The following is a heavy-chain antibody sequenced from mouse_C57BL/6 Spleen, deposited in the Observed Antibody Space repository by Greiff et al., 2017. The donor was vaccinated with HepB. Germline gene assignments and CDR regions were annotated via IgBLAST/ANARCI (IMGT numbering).Heavy chain of an antibody. Sequence: EVQRVESGAELVRPGASVKLSCTASGFNIKDDYMHWVKQRPEQGLEWIGWIDPENGDTEYASKFQGKATITADTSSNTAYLQLSSLTSEDTAVYYCTTGGLSYWGQGTSVTVSS. CDR1: GFNIKDDY. CDR3: TTGGLSY. D-gene: IGHD6-5*01. J-gene: IGHJ4*01. V-gene: IGHV14-4*01. CDR2: IDPENGDT.